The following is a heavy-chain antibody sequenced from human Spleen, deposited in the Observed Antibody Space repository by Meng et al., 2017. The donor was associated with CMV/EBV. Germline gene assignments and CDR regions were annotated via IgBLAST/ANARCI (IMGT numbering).Heavy chain of an antibody. Sequence: SETLSLTCAVSGVSINSDNWWSWVRQPPGKGLEWIGEIYDSGSTNDNPSLKSRVTISVDKSTNQFSLKLSSVTAADTAVYYCARLRGLVVTRGILRSPFDIWGQGTMVTVSS. D-gene: IGHD2-2*01. CDR2: IYDSGST. CDR1: GVSINSDNW. J-gene: IGHJ3*02. CDR3: ARLRGLVVTRGILRSPFDI. V-gene: IGHV4-4*02.